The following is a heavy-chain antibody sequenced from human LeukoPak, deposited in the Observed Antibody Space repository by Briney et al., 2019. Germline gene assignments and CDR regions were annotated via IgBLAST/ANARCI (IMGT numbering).Heavy chain of an antibody. V-gene: IGHV3-23*01. CDR3: AKSALTSGPEN. CDR2: ISGSGCCK. J-gene: IGHJ4*02. CDR1: GFTFRTYA. Sequence: GGSLRLSCVASGFTFRTYAMRWVRQAPGRGLGFVSTISGSGCCKYYADSVKGRFTISRDNSKNTLFLQMNSLGAEDTAVYYCAKSALTSGPENWGQATLVTVSS. D-gene: IGHD5-12*01.